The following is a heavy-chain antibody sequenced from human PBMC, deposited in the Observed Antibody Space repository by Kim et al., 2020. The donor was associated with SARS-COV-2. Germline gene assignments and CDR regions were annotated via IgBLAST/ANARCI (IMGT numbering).Heavy chain of an antibody. V-gene: IGHV3-66*01. CDR1: GFTVSSNY. CDR3: ARGPDYYDSNRTCY. D-gene: IGHD3-22*01. J-gene: IGHJ4*02. Sequence: GGSLRLSCAASGFTVSSNYMSWVRQAPGKGLEWVSVIYSGGSTYYADSVKGRFTISRDNSKNTLYLQMNSLRAEDTAVYYCARGPDYYDSNRTCYWGQGTLVTVSS. CDR2: IYSGGST.